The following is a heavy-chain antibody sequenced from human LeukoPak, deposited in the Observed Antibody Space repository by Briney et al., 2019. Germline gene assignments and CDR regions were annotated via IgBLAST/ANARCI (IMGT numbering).Heavy chain of an antibody. CDR3: ARDREAVAGTDYYYYGMDV. Sequence: ASVNVSCKASGYTFTSYYMHWVRQAPGQGLEWMGIINPSGGSTSYAQKFQGRVTMTRDTSTGTVYMELSSLRSEDTAVYYCARDREAVAGTDYYYYGMDVWGQGTTVTVSS. V-gene: IGHV1-46*01. J-gene: IGHJ6*02. D-gene: IGHD6-19*01. CDR2: INPSGGST. CDR1: GYTFTSYY.